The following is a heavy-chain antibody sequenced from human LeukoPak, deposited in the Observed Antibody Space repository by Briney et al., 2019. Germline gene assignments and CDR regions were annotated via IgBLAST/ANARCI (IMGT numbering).Heavy chain of an antibody. Sequence: PSETLSLTCTVSGGSRSSYYWSWIRQPPGKGLEWIGYIYYSGSTNYNPSLKSRVTISVDTSKNQFSLKLSSVTAADTAVYYCARASHRYYDSRGAFDIWGQGTMVTVSS. CDR1: GGSRSSYY. CDR2: IYYSGST. D-gene: IGHD3-22*01. V-gene: IGHV4-59*12. CDR3: ARASHRYYDSRGAFDI. J-gene: IGHJ3*02.